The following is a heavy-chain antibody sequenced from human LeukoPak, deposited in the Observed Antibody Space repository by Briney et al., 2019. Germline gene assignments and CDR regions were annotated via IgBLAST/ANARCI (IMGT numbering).Heavy chain of an antibody. CDR3: ARVETYYGSGSYSDDAFDI. CDR2: ISSSSSYT. J-gene: IGHJ3*02. CDR1: GFTFSSYS. D-gene: IGHD3-10*01. V-gene: IGHV3-21*01. Sequence: GGSLRLSCAASGFTFSSYSMNWVRQAPGKGLEWVSSISSSSSYTYYADSVKGRFTISRDNAKNSLYLQMNSLRAEDTAMYYCARVETYYGSGSYSDDAFDIWGQGTMVTVSS.